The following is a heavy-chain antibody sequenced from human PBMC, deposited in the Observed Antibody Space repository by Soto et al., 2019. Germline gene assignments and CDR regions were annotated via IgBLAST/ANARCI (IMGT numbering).Heavy chain of an antibody. CDR1: GFTFSSYA. V-gene: IGHV3-23*01. CDR3: ARLTGYCSSTSCGNWFDP. Sequence: GESLKISCAASGFTFSSYAMSWVRQAPGKGLEWVSAISGSGGSTYYADSVKGRFTISRDNSKNTLYLQMNSLRAEDTAVYYCARLTGYCSSTSCGNWFDPWGQGTLVTVSS. CDR2: ISGSGGST. J-gene: IGHJ5*02. D-gene: IGHD2-2*01.